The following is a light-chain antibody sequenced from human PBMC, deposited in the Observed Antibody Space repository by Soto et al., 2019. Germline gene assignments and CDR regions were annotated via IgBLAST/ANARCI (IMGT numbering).Light chain of an antibody. CDR2: WAS. CDR1: QSVLYSSNNKNY. J-gene: IGKJ4*01. CDR3: QQYYSTPLT. V-gene: IGKV4-1*01. Sequence: DIVMTQSPDSLAVSLGERATINCKSSQSVLYSSNNKNYLAWYQQKPGQPPKLLIYWASTRESGVPDRFRGSGSGTDFTLTISRLQADDVAVYYCQQYYSTPLTFGGGTKVEIK.